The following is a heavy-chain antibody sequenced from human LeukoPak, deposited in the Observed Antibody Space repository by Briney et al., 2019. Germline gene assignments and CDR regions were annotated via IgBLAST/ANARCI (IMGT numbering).Heavy chain of an antibody. Sequence: GGSLKLSCAASGFTFSSYAMHWVRQAPGKGLEWVAVISYDGSNKYYADSVKGRFTISRDNSKNTLYLQKNSLRAEDTAVYYCARDYSSTSVLDSWGQGTLVTVSS. V-gene: IGHV3-30*04. CDR2: ISYDGSNK. CDR1: GFTFSSYA. J-gene: IGHJ5*01. D-gene: IGHD2-2*01. CDR3: ARDYSSTSVLDS.